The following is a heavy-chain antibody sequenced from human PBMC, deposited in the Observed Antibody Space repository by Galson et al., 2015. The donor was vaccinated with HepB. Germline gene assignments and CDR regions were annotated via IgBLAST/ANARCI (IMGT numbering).Heavy chain of an antibody. Sequence: SVKVSCKASGYTFTSYYMHWVRQAPGQGLEWMGIINPSGGSTSYAQKLQGRVTMTTDTSTSTAYMELRSLRSDDTAVYYCARIMVRGVTSYYYGMDVWGQGTTVTVSS. CDR2: INPSGGST. D-gene: IGHD3-10*01. V-gene: IGHV1-46*01. CDR3: ARIMVRGVTSYYYGMDV. CDR1: GYTFTSYY. J-gene: IGHJ6*02.